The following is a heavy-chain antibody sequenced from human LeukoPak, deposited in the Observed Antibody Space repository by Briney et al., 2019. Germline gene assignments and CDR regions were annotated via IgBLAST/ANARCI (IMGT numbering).Heavy chain of an antibody. CDR3: ARRGSGYYVDY. CDR2: IYYSGST. V-gene: IGHV4-59*08. D-gene: IGHD3-22*01. CDR1: GGSISSYY. J-gene: IGHJ4*02. Sequence: SETLSLTCTVSGGSISSYYWSWIRQPPGKGLDWVGYIYYSGSTNYNPSLKSRVTISVDTSKNQFSLKLSSVTAADTVVYYCARRGSGYYVDYWGQGTLVTVSS.